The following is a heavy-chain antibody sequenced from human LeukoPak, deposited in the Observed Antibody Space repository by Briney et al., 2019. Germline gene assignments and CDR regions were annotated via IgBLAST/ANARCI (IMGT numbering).Heavy chain of an antibody. CDR3: AKDLSAFDH. CDR1: GFTFSSYA. CDR2: ITASGGST. V-gene: IGHV3-23*01. Sequence: PGGSLRLSCAASGFTFSSYAMSWVRQAPGKGLEWVSAITASGGSTYYSDSVKGRFTISRDTSKNTLYLQMNSLRAEDTAVYYCAKDLSAFDHWGQGTLVTVSS. J-gene: IGHJ4*02.